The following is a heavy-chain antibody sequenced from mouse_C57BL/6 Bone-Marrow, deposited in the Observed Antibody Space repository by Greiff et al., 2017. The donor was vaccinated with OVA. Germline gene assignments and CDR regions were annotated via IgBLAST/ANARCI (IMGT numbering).Heavy chain of an antibody. CDR2: IYPSDSET. D-gene: IGHD2-3*01. CDR3: AKGWLLPYY. J-gene: IGHJ2*01. V-gene: IGHV1-61*01. Sequence: VQLQQPGAELVRPGSSVKLSCKASGYTFTSYWMDWVKQRPGQGLEWIGNIYPSDSETHYNQKFKDKATLTVDKSSSTAYLQPSSLTSEDSAVYYCAKGWLLPYYWGQGTTLTVSS. CDR1: GYTFTSYW.